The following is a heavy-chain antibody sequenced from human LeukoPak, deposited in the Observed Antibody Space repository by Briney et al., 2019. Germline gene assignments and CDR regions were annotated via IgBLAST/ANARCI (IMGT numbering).Heavy chain of an antibody. J-gene: IGHJ6*03. V-gene: IGHV3-53*01. Sequence: GGSLRLSXAASGFTVSSNYMSWVRQAPGKGLEWVSVIYSGGSTYYADSVKGRFTISRDNSKNTLYLQMNSLRAEDTAVYYCARGHYYYYYMDVWGKGTTVTVSS. CDR2: IYSGGST. CDR3: ARGHYYYYYMDV. CDR1: GFTVSSNY.